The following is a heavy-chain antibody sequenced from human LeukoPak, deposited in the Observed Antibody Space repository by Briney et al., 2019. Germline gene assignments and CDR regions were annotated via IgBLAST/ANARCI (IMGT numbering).Heavy chain of an antibody. CDR2: ISYDGSNK. CDR3: ARARENGYFDY. J-gene: IGHJ4*02. Sequence: GGSLRLSCAASGFTFSSYAMHWVRQAPGKGLEWVAVISYDGSNKYYADSVKGRFTISRDNSKNTLYLQMNSLRAEDTAVYYCARARENGYFDYWGQGTLVTVSS. D-gene: IGHD1-1*01. V-gene: IGHV3-30-3*01. CDR1: GFTFSSYA.